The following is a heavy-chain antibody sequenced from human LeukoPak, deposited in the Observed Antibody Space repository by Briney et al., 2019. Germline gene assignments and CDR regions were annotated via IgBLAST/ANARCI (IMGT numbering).Heavy chain of an antibody. J-gene: IGHJ4*02. CDR1: GFTFDDYA. Sequence: PGRSLRLSCAASGFTFDDYAMHWVRQAPGQGLEWVSGISWNSGSIGYAESVKGRFTISRDNAKNSLYLHMNSLRAECMALYYCAKDTGGDYDSSGYFDYWGQGTLVTVSS. CDR3: AKDTGGDYDSSGYFDY. CDR2: ISWNSGSI. V-gene: IGHV3-9*03. D-gene: IGHD3-22*01.